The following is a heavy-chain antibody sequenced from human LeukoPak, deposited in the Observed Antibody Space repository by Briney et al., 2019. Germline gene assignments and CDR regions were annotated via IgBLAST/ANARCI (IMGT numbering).Heavy chain of an antibody. J-gene: IGHJ5*02. CDR3: AAGSFFDP. CDR2: ISSNGSSL. Sequence: GGSLRLSCAASGFTFSSYEMNWVRQAPGKGLEWVSYISSNGSSLYFGDSVKGRLTISRDNAKNSLYLQMNSLRAEDTAVYYCAAGSFFDPWGQGTLVTV. D-gene: IGHD2-15*01. CDR1: GFTFSSYE. V-gene: IGHV3-48*03.